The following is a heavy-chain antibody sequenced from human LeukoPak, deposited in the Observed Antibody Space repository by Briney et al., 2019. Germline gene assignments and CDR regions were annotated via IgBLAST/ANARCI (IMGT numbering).Heavy chain of an antibody. CDR1: GFTFSSYW. CDR3: ATWGDGYNGLFDY. V-gene: IGHV3-7*01. Sequence: GGSLRLSCAASGFTFSSYWMSWVRQAPGKGPEWVANIKQDGSEKYYVDSVKGRFTISRDNAKNSLYLQMNSLRAEDTAVYYCATWGDGYNGLFDYWGQGTLVTVSS. J-gene: IGHJ4*02. CDR2: IKQDGSEK. D-gene: IGHD5-24*01.